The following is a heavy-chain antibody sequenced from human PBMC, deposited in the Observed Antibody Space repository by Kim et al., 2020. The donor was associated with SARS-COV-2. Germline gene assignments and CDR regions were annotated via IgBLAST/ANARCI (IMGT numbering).Heavy chain of an antibody. CDR2: MNPNSGNT. D-gene: IGHD6-13*01. CDR3: ARALGSSSWYIGYYYYYGMDV. CDR1: GYTFTSYD. V-gene: IGHV1-8*01. Sequence: ASVKVSCKASGYTFTSYDINWVRQATGQGLEWMGWMNPNSGNTGYAQKFQGRVTMTRNTSISTAYMELSSLRSEDTAVYYCARALGSSSWYIGYYYYYGMDVWGQGTTVTVSS. J-gene: IGHJ6*02.